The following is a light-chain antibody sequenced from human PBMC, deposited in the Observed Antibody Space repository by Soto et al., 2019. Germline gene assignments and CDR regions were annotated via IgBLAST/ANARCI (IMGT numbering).Light chain of an antibody. CDR1: SSDVGGYNY. J-gene: IGLJ2*01. CDR2: EVI. CDR3: SSYAGSNNLRV. V-gene: IGLV2-8*01. Sequence: QSALTQPPSASGSPGQSVTISCTGTSSDVGGYNYVSWYQQHPGKAPKLMIYEVIKRPSGVPDRFSGSKSGNTASLTVTGLQAEDEADYYCSSYAGSNNLRVFGGGTKLTVL.